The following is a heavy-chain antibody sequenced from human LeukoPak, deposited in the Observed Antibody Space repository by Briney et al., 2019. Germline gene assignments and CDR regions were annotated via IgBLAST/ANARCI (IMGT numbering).Heavy chain of an antibody. V-gene: IGHV4-31*03. CDR2: IYYSGST. D-gene: IGHD3-16*02. CDR1: GGSISSGGYY. J-gene: IGHJ4*02. CDR3: ARSWGDYVWGSYPKRGYYFDY. Sequence: SETLSLTCTVSGGSISSGGYYWSWIRQHPGKGLEWIGYIYYSGSTYYNPSLKSRVTISVDTSKNQFSLKLSSVTAADTAVYYCARSWGDYVWGSYPKRGYYFDYWGLGTLVTVSS.